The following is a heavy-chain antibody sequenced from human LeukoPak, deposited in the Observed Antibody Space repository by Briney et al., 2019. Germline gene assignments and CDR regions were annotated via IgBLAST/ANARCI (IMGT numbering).Heavy chain of an antibody. V-gene: IGHV1-18*01. CDR3: ARDGSYNWFDP. CDR1: GGTFSSYA. CDR2: ISAYNGNT. Sequence: GASVKVSCKASGGTFSSYAISWVRQAPGQGLEWMGWISAYNGNTNYAQKLQGRVTMTTDTSTSTAYMELRSLRSDDTAVYYRARDGSYNWFDPWGQGTLVTVSS. J-gene: IGHJ5*02. D-gene: IGHD5-12*01.